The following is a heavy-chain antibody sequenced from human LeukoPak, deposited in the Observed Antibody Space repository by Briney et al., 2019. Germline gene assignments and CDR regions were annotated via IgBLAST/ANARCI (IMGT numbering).Heavy chain of an antibody. CDR1: GFTFSSYW. Sequence: GGSLRLSCAASGFTFSSYWMHWVRQAPGKGPVWVSGTNTDGSSTMYADSVKGRFTIARDNAKNTLYLQMNSLRAEDTAVYYCYGANAEHWGQGTLVTVSS. V-gene: IGHV3-74*03. J-gene: IGHJ1*01. CDR2: TNTDGSST. D-gene: IGHD4-23*01. CDR3: YGANAEH.